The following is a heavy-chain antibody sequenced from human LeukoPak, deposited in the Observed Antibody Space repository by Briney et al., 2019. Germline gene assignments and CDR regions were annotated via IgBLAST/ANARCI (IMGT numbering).Heavy chain of an antibody. Sequence: PGGSLRLSCVVSGFTLSSNGMHWVRQAPGEGLEWVAVISYDGGKKCYADSVKGRFTISRDNSKNTVYLQMDSLRVEDTAVYYCARDRAWDYLDSWAQGPLVTVSS. D-gene: IGHD1-26*01. CDR1: GFTLSSNG. CDR3: ARDRAWDYLDS. V-gene: IGHV3-30*03. J-gene: IGHJ4*02. CDR2: ISYDGGKK.